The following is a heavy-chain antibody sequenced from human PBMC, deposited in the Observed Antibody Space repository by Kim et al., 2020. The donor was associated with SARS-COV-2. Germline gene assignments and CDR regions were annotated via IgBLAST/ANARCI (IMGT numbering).Heavy chain of an antibody. V-gene: IGHV4-59*13. D-gene: IGHD5-18*01. CDR2: IYYSGST. CDR3: ARIRDTAMVGGFDY. J-gene: IGHJ4*02. CDR1: GGSISSYY. Sequence: SETLSLTCTVSGGSISSYYWSWIRQPPGKGLEWIGYIYYSGSTNYNPSLKSRVTILVDTSKNQFSLKLSSVTAADTAVYYCARIRDTAMVGGFDYWGQGTLVTVSS.